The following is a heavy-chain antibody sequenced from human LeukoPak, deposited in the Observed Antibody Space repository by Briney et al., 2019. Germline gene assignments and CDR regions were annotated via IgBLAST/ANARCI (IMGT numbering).Heavy chain of an antibody. CDR2: IYTSGST. CDR3: ARDVFPHYYYYMDV. Sequence: PSETLSLTCTVSGGSISSYYWSWIRQPAGKGLEWIGRIYTSGSTNYNPSLKSRVTISVDTSKNQFSLKLSSVTAADTAVYYCARDVFPHYYYYMDVWGKGTTVTVSS. J-gene: IGHJ6*03. D-gene: IGHD5/OR15-5a*01. V-gene: IGHV4-4*07. CDR1: GGSISSYY.